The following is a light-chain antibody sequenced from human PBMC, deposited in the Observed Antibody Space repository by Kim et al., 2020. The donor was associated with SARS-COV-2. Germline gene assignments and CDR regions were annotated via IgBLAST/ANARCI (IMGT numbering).Light chain of an antibody. J-gene: IGKJ5*01. CDR3: HQSYSAPSIT. CDR2: VAS. CDR1: QNIGTS. V-gene: IGKV1-39*01. Sequence: DIQLTQSPSSLSASVGDKVTITCRASQNIGTSLNWFQQKAGKAPHLLIYVASSLSSGVPSRFSGSGSGTNFTLTISSLQPDDFATYYCHQSYSAPSITFGQGTRLEIK.